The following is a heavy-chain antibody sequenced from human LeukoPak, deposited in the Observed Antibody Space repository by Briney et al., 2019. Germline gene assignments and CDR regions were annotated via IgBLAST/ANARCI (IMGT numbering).Heavy chain of an antibody. V-gene: IGHV4-4*07. CDR1: GGSISSYY. D-gene: IGHD6-19*01. CDR2: IYTSGST. CDR3: ARDRRAVAGPLINPNYFDY. Sequence: SETLSLTCTVSGGSISSYYWSWIRQPAGKGLEWIGRIYTSGSTNYNPSLKSRVTMSVDTSKNQFSLKLSSVTAADTAVYYCARDRRAVAGPLINPNYFDYWGQGTLVTVSS. J-gene: IGHJ4*02.